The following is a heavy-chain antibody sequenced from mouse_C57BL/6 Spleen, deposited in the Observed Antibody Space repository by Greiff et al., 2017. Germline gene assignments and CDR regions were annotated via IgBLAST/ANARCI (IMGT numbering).Heavy chain of an antibody. CDR3: AKPMITTRYCAMDY. CDR1: GFSLTSYG. V-gene: IGHV2-2*01. J-gene: IGHJ4*01. Sequence: QVQLKESGPGLVQPSQSLSITCTVSGFSLTSYGVHWVRQSPGKGLEWLGVIWSGGSTDYNEAFISRLSISKDNSKSHVFFKMISLQADDTAIYYCAKPMITTRYCAMDYWGQGTSVTVSS. D-gene: IGHD2-4*01. CDR2: IWSGGST.